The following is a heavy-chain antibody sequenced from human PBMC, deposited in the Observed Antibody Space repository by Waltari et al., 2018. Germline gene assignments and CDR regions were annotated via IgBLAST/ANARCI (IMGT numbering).Heavy chain of an antibody. J-gene: IGHJ4*02. D-gene: IGHD1-20*01. Sequence: QVQLVQSGAEVKKPGASVKVSCKASGYTFTSYYMHWVRQAPGQGLEWMVIINPSGGGTSYAQKFQGRVTMTRDTSTSTVYMALSSLRSEDTAVYYCASSPLTGTTDYWGQGTLVTVSS. CDR2: INPSGGGT. CDR1: GYTFTSYY. V-gene: IGHV1-46*01. CDR3: ASSPLTGTTDY.